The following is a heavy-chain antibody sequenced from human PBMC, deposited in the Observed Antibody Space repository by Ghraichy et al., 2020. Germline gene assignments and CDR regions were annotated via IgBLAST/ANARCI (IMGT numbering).Heavy chain of an antibody. CDR1: GYTFTSYG. CDR3: ARMEIGRSVAENNDDY. Sequence: ASVKVSCKASGYTFTSYGISWVRQAPGQGLEWMGWISAYNGNTNYAQKLQGRVTMTTDTSTSTAYMELRSLRSDDTAVYYCARMEIGRSVAENNDDYWGQGTLVTVSS. V-gene: IGHV1-18*04. CDR2: ISAYNGNT. J-gene: IGHJ4*02. D-gene: IGHD6-19*01.